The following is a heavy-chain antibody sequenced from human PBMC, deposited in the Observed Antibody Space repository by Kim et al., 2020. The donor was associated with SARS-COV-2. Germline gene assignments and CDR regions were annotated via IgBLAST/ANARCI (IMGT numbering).Heavy chain of an antibody. V-gene: IGHV1-2*02. Sequence: ASVKVSCKASGYTFTGYYMHWVRQAPGQGLEWMGWINPNSGGTNYAQKFQGRVTMTRDTSISTAYMELSRLRSDDTAVYYCAREGLYYDFWSGPSSGMDVWGQGTTVTVSS. J-gene: IGHJ6*02. CDR3: AREGLYYDFWSGPSSGMDV. D-gene: IGHD3-3*01. CDR2: INPNSGGT. CDR1: GYTFTGYY.